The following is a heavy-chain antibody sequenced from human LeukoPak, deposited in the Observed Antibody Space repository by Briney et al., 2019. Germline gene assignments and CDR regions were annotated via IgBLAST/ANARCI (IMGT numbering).Heavy chain of an antibody. J-gene: IGHJ6*03. CDR3: ARERGRSYGSVPYYYYYYMDV. CDR1: GDSISGGSYY. CDR2: IYTSGST. D-gene: IGHD5-18*01. Sequence: SETLSLTCTVSGDSISGGSYYWTWIRQPAGKGLEWIGRIYTSGSTNYNPSLESRVTISVDTSKNQFSLKLSSVTAADTAVYYCARERGRSYGSVPYYYYYYMDVWGKGTTVTVSS. V-gene: IGHV4-61*02.